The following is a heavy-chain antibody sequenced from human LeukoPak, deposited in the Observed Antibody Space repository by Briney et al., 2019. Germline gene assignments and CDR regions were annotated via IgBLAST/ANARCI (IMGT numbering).Heavy chain of an antibody. CDR1: GFTFSSYG. V-gene: IGHV3-33*01. D-gene: IGHD3-22*01. CDR3: ARDLYYDSSGYHY. J-gene: IGHJ4*02. Sequence: GGSLRLSCAASGFTFSSYGMHWVRQAPGKGLEWVAVIWYDGSNKYYADSVKGRFTISRDNSKNTLYLQMNSLRAEDTAVYYCARDLYYDSSGYHYWGQGTLVTVSS. CDR2: IWYDGSNK.